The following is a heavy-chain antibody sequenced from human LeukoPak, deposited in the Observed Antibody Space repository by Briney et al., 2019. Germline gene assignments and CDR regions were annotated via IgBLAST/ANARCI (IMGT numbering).Heavy chain of an antibody. CDR2: IRYDGSDK. Sequence: GGSLRLSCTTSGFTFSSYGMHWVRQAPGKGLEWVAFIRYDGSDKHYADSVKGRFTISRDNSKNTLNLQMNSLRAEDTAVYYCAKDVNYDFWSDSSHFVWGQRTLVTVSS. V-gene: IGHV3-30*02. CDR3: AKDVNYDFWSDSSHFV. J-gene: IGHJ4*02. CDR1: GFTFSSYG. D-gene: IGHD3-3*01.